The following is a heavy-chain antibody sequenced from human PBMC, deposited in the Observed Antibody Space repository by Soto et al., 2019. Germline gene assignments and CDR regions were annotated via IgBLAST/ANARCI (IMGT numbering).Heavy chain of an antibody. CDR1: GGSFSGYC. CDR2: ICHGGGA. J-gene: IGHJ1*01. CDR3: AGYSNSWSKYVKH. Sequence: VQLQQWGAGLLKPSETLSLTCAVYGGSFSGYCWSWIRQTPGERLEWVGDICHGGGANYNPSLKCRVSSSMDPSKNQFSLKLNSVIAADTAVYYCAGYSNSWSKYVKHWGRGSLVTVSS. D-gene: IGHD6-13*01. V-gene: IGHV4-34*01.